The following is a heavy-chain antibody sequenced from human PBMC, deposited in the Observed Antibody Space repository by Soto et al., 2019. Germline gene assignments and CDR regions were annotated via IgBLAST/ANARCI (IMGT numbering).Heavy chain of an antibody. CDR1: GYTLTELS. Sequence: ASVKVSCKVSGYTLTELSMHWVRQAPGKGLEWMGGFDPEDGETIYAQKFQGRVTMTEDTSTDTAYMELSSLRSADTAVYYCATDLAGYCSSTSCSSIYPFLFDPWGQGTLVTVSS. CDR2: FDPEDGET. V-gene: IGHV1-24*01. CDR3: ATDLAGYCSSTSCSSIYPFLFDP. J-gene: IGHJ5*02. D-gene: IGHD2-2*01.